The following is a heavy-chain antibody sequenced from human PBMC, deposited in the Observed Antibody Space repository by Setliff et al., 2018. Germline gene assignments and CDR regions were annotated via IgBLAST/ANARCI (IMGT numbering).Heavy chain of an antibody. CDR3: ARQEDVVSTADAFDV. CDR2: LYNTERA. CDR1: GGSVNSGYDN. J-gene: IGHJ3*01. D-gene: IGHD5-12*01. V-gene: IGHV4-61*01. Sequence: SETLSLTCTVSGGSVNSGYDNWNWLRQPPGKGLEWIGYLYNTERANYNPSLKSRVTISPDTSKNLFSLNLTSVTAADTAVYYCARQEDVVSTADAFDVWGQGTVVTVSS.